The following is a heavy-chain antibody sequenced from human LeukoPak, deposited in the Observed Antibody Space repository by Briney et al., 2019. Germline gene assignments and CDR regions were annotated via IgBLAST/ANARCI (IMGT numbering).Heavy chain of an antibody. CDR1: GFTFSSYA. Sequence: GGSLRLSCAASGFTFSSYAMHWVRQAPGKGLEWVAVISYDGSNKYYADSVKGRFTISRDNSKNTLYLQMNSLRAEDTAVYYCARDLRASSSWYVCWFDPWGQGTLVTVSS. CDR2: ISYDGSNK. V-gene: IGHV3-30-3*01. J-gene: IGHJ5*02. D-gene: IGHD6-13*01. CDR3: ARDLRASSSWYVCWFDP.